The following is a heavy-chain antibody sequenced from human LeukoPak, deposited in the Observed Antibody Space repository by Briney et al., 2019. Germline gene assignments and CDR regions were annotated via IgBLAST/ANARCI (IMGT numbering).Heavy chain of an antibody. V-gene: IGHV3-30*02. J-gene: IGHJ4*02. Sequence: PGGSLRLSCAASGFSFSSYGMHWVRQAPGKGLEWVAFIRYDGSNKYYADSVKGRFTISRDNSKNTLYLQMNSLRAGGTAVYYCAKPHFDDWGQGTLVTVSS. CDR3: AKPHFDD. CDR1: GFSFSSYG. CDR2: IRYDGSNK.